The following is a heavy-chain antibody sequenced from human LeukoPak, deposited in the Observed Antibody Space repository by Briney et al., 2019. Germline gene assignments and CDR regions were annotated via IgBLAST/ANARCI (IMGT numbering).Heavy chain of an antibody. D-gene: IGHD6-19*01. V-gene: IGHV4-4*07. CDR3: RADTGYSSGWYLPNYYGMDV. Sequence: PSETLSLTCTVSGGSISSYYWSWIRQPAGKGLEWVGRIYTSGSTNYNPSLKSRVTMSVDTSKNQFSLKLSSVTAADTAVYYCRADTGYSSGWYLPNYYGMDVWGQGTTVTVSS. CDR1: GGSISSYY. CDR2: IYTSGST. J-gene: IGHJ6*02.